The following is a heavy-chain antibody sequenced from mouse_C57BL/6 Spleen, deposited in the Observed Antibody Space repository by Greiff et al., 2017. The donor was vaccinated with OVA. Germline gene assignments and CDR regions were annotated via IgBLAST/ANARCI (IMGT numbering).Heavy chain of an antibody. CDR3: TRNYGSTSYGYFDV. J-gene: IGHJ1*03. D-gene: IGHD1-1*01. CDR1: GFTFSDAW. Sequence: EVHLVESGGGLVQPGGSMKLSCAASGFTFSDAWMDWVRQSPEKGLEWVAEIRNKANNHATYYAESVKGRFTISRDDSKSSVYLQMNSLRAEDTGIYYCTRNYGSTSYGYFDVWGTGTTVTVSS. V-gene: IGHV6-6*01. CDR2: IRNKANNHAT.